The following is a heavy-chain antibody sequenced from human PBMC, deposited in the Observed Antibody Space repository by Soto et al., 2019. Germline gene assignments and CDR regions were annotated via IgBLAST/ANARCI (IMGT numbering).Heavy chain of an antibody. Sequence: ASVKVSCKASGYTFTSYDINWVRQATGQGLEWMGWMNPNSGNTGYAQKFQGRVTMTKDTSINTAYMELSSLRSEDTAVYYCATPPRITMVRGVIEEYYFDDWGQGTLVTVSS. D-gene: IGHD3-10*01. J-gene: IGHJ4*02. CDR1: GYTFTSYD. CDR2: MNPNSGNT. CDR3: ATPPRITMVRGVIEEYYFDD. V-gene: IGHV1-8*01.